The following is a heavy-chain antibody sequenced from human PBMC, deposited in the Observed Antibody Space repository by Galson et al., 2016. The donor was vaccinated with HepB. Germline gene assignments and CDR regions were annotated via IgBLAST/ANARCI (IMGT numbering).Heavy chain of an antibody. CDR1: GFTFSSYS. D-gene: IGHD1-1*01. V-gene: IGHV3-21*01. J-gene: IGHJ4*02. CDR2: ISSSSTYI. CDR3: ARLVENWNEAGRFDS. Sequence: SLRLSCAASGFTFSSYSMDWVRQAPGKGLVWVSFISSSSTYIYYADSVRGRFTISRDNAKNSLYLQMNSLRAEDTAVYYCARLVENWNEAGRFDSWGQGTLVTVSS.